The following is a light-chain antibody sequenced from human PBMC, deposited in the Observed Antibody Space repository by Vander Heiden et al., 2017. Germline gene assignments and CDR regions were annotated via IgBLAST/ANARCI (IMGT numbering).Light chain of an antibody. Sequence: DIQMTQSPSSLSASVGDRVTITCQASQDISNYLNWYQQKPGKAPKLLIYDASNLETGVPSRFSGSGSGTDFTFTISSLQPEDIATYYCQQEYNLPWTFGQGTKVEIK. J-gene: IGKJ1*01. CDR1: QDISNY. CDR3: QQEYNLPWT. CDR2: DAS. V-gene: IGKV1-33*01.